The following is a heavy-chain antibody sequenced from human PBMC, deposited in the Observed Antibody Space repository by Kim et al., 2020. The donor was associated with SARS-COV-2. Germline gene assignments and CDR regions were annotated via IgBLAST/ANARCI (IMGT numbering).Heavy chain of an antibody. D-gene: IGHD3-22*01. Sequence: GGSLRLSCAASGFTFSNAWMSWVRQAPGKGLEWVGRIKSKTDGGTTDYAAPVKGRFTISRDDSKNTLYLQMNSLKTEDTAVYYCTTDPGSVVVVQRSAPCDYWGQGTLGTVSS. J-gene: IGHJ4*02. V-gene: IGHV3-15*01. CDR2: IKSKTDGGTT. CDR3: TTDPGSVVVVQRSAPCDY. CDR1: GFTFSNAW.